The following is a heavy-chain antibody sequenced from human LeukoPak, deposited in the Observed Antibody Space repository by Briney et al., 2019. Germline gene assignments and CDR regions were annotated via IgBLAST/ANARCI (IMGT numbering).Heavy chain of an antibody. CDR3: AILIGGSDAFDI. CDR1: GYTFTSYD. J-gene: IGHJ3*02. V-gene: IGHV1-2*02. CDR2: INPNSGGT. D-gene: IGHD3-16*01. Sequence: ASVKVSCKASGYTFTSYDINWVRQATGQGLEWMGWINPNSGGTNYAQKFQGRVTMTRDTSISTAYMELSRLRSDDTAVYYCAILIGGSDAFDIWGQGTMVTVSS.